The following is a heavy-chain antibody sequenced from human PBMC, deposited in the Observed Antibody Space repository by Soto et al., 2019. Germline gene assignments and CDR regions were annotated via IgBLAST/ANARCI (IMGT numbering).Heavy chain of an antibody. D-gene: IGHD3-10*01. CDR2: ISYDGSNK. Sequence: QVQLVESGGGVVQPGRSLRLSCAASGFTFSSYAMHWVRQAPGKGLEWVAVISYDGSNKYYADSVKGRFTISRDNSKNTLYLQMNSLRAEDTAVYYCARELDYYGSGSYYNALGMDVWGQGTTVTVSS. CDR3: ARELDYYGSGSYYNALGMDV. CDR1: GFTFSSYA. J-gene: IGHJ6*02. V-gene: IGHV3-30-3*01.